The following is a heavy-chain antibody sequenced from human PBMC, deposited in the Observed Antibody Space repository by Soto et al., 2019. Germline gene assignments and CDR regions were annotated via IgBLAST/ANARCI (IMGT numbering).Heavy chain of an antibody. J-gene: IGHJ5*02. V-gene: IGHV1-18*01. CDR1: VYTFTSYG. D-gene: IGHD6-13*01. Sequence: GASVKVSCKASVYTFTSYGISWVRQAPGQGLEWMGWISAYNGNTNYAQKLQGRVTMTTDTSTSTAYMELRSLRSDDTAVYYCAREGDYSSSWYMGWFDPWGQGTLVTVSS. CDR3: AREGDYSSSWYMGWFDP. CDR2: ISAYNGNT.